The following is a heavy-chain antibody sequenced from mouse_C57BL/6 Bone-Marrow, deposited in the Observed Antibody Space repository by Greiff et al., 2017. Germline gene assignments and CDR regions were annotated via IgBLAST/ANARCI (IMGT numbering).Heavy chain of an antibody. CDR1: GYTFTSYW. Sequence: EVQLQQSGTVLARPGASVKMSCKTSGYTFTSYWMHWVKQRPGQGLEWIGAIYPGNGDTSYNQKFKGKAKLTAVTSASTAYMELSSLTNEDSAVYCCTRGSDGNRGCDYAGDYTGQRASGTV. CDR3: TRGSDGNRGCDYAGDY. V-gene: IGHV1-5*01. CDR2: IYPGNGDT. D-gene: IGHD2-1*01. J-gene: IGHJ4*01.